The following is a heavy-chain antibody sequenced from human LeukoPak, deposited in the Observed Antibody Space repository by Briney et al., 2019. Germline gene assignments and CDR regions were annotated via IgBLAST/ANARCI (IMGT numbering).Heavy chain of an antibody. CDR2: IRSKAYGGTT. J-gene: IGHJ4*02. V-gene: IGHV3-49*03. CDR1: GFTFGDYA. CDR3: TRSPLENTPYFDY. Sequence: SLRXSCTASGFTFGDYAMSWFRQAPGKGLEWVGFIRSKAYGGTTEYAASVKGRFTISRDDSKSIAYLQMNSLKTEDTAVYYCTRSPLENTPYFDYWGQGTLVTVSS.